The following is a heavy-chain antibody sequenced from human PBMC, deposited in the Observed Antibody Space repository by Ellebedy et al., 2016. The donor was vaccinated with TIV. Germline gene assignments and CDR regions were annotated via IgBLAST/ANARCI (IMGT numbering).Heavy chain of an antibody. J-gene: IGHJ3*02. CDR2: ISYDGAHK. CDR3: AKAIVTYYDYLWENYRSTDAFDI. D-gene: IGHD3-16*02. V-gene: IGHV3-30*18. CDR1: EFSFSSYG. Sequence: GESLKISXEGSEFSFSSYGIHWVRQAPGKGLEWVAVISYDGAHKFYVDSVKGRFTISRDNSKKTVFLHMNSLRAEDTAVYFCAKAIVTYYDYLWENYRSTDAFDIWGQGTLVTVSS.